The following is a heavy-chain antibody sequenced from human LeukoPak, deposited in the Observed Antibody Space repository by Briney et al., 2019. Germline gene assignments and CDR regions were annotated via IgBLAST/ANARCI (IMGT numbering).Heavy chain of an antibody. CDR3: ARGPYYDILTGLSV. J-gene: IGHJ6*04. CDR1: GFTVSSNY. V-gene: IGHV3-53*01. Sequence: PGGSLRLSCAASGFTVSSNYMSWVRQAPGKGLEWVSVIYSGGSTYYADSVKGRFTISRDNSKNTLYLQMNSLRAEDTAVYYCARGPYYDILTGLSVWGKGTTVTISS. D-gene: IGHD3-9*01. CDR2: IYSGGST.